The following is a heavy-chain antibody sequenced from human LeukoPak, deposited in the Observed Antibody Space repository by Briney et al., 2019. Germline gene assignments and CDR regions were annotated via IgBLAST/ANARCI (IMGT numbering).Heavy chain of an antibody. D-gene: IGHD3-22*01. CDR3: ARDLGARGIVVVIHGAFDI. J-gene: IGHJ3*02. CDR2: IKQDGSEK. V-gene: IGHV3-7*01. CDR1: GFTFSSYW. Sequence: GGSLRLSCAASGFTFSSYWMSWVRQAPGKGLEWVANIKQDGSEKYYVDSVKGRFTISRDNAKNSPYLQMNSLRAEDTAVYYCARDLGARGIVVVIHGAFDIWGQGTMVTVSS.